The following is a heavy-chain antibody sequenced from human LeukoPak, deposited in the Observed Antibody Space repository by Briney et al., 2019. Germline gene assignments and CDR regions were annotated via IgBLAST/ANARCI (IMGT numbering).Heavy chain of an antibody. J-gene: IGHJ4*02. CDR2: IYDSGST. CDR3: ARHPYDSSGYFWPYFDY. V-gene: IGHV4-39*01. D-gene: IGHD3-22*01. CDR1: GGSISLSNYY. Sequence: PSETLSLTCTASGGSISLSNYYWGWIRQPPGKGLDWIGTIYDSGSTYYNPSLKSRVTISVDTSKNQFSLRLTSVTDADTAVYFCARHPYDSSGYFWPYFDYWGQGTLVIASS.